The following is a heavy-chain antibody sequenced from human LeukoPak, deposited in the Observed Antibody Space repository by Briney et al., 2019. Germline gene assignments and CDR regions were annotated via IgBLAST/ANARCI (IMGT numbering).Heavy chain of an antibody. D-gene: IGHD2-21*02. Sequence: SSVKVSCKASGGTFSSYAISWVRQAPGQGLEWMGRITPIFGTANYAQKFQGTVTLTTDASPSTAYMELSSLRSEDTAGYYCARDCGGDCYWSPTADAFDIWGQGTMVTVSS. CDR2: ITPIFGTA. CDR3: ARDCGGDCYWSPTADAFDI. J-gene: IGHJ3*02. CDR1: GGTFSSYA. V-gene: IGHV1-69*05.